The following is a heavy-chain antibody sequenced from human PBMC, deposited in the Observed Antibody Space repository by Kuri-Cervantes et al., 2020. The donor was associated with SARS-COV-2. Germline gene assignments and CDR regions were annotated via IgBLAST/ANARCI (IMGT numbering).Heavy chain of an antibody. CDR1: GFAFSDYY. V-gene: IGHV3-11*05. CDR3: ARDAARAAFDI. D-gene: IGHD6-25*01. Sequence: GESLEISCAASGFAFSDYYMSWIRQAPGKGLEWVSYISSSSSYTNYADSVKGRFTISRDNAKNSLYLQMNSLRAEDTAVYYCARDAARAAFDIWGQGTMVTVSS. J-gene: IGHJ3*02. CDR2: ISSSSSYT.